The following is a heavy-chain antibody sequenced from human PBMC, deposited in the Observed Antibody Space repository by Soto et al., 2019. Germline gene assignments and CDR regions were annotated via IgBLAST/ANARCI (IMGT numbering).Heavy chain of an antibody. V-gene: IGHV1-58*01. CDR1: GFTFTSSA. J-gene: IGHJ6*02. CDR2: IVVGSGNT. D-gene: IGHD5-18*01. CDR3: AADRPSTAMVTAAGYRVVWYYYYGMDV. Sequence: SVKVSCKASGFTFTSSAVQWVRQARGQRPEWIGWIVVGSGNTNYAQKFQERVTITRDMPTSTAYMELSSLRSEDTAVYYSAADRPSTAMVTAAGYRVVWYYYYGMDVWGQGTTVTVSS.